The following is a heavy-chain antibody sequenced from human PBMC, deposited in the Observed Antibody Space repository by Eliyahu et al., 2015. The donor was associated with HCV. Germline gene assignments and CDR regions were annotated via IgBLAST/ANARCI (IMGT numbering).Heavy chain of an antibody. CDR1: GFTFSSYX. D-gene: IGHD3-22*01. J-gene: IGHJ4*02. V-gene: IGHV3-23*01. Sequence: EVQLLESGGGLVQPGGSLRLSCAASGFTFSSYXMSWVRQAPGKGLEWVSAISGSGGSTYYADSVKDRFTISRDNSKNTLYLQMNSLRAEDTAVYYCAKSTSYYDSSGYYYVRGYFDYWGQGTLVTVSS. CDR2: ISGSGGST. CDR3: AKSTSYYDSSGYYYVRGYFDY.